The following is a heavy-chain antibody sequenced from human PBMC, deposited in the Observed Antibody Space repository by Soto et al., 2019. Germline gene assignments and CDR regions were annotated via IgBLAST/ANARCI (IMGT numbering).Heavy chain of an antibody. CDR2: TNPNSGGT. CDR1: GYTFTGYY. Sequence: AASVKVSCKASGYTFTGYYMHWVRQAPGQGLEWMGWTNPNSGGTNYAQKFQGRVTMTRDTSISTAYMELSRLRSDDTAVYYCATLVSWDYYYGMDVWGQGTTVTVSS. D-gene: IGHD6-13*01. J-gene: IGHJ6*02. CDR3: ATLVSWDYYYGMDV. V-gene: IGHV1-2*02.